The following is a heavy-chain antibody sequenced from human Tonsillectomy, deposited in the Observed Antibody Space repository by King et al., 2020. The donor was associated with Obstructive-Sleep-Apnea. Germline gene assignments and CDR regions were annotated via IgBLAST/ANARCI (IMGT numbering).Heavy chain of an antibody. D-gene: IGHD2-2*01. CDR2: IYYSGST. CDR1: GGSISSGGYY. Sequence: VQLQESGPGLVKPSQTLSLTCTVSGGSISSGGYYWSWIRQHPGKGLEWIGYIYYSGSTYYIPSLMSRVTISVDTSKNQFSLRLSSVTAADTAGYYCARGGDIVVVPAAESLYGMDVWGQGTTVTVSS. J-gene: IGHJ6*02. CDR3: ARGGDIVVVPAAESLYGMDV. V-gene: IGHV4-31*03.